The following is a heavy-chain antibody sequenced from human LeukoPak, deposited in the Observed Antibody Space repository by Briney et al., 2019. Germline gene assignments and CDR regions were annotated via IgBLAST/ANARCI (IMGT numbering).Heavy chain of an antibody. Sequence: PSETLSLTCTVSGGSISSSSYYWGWIRQPPGKGLEWIGSIYYSGSTYYNPSLKSRVTISVDTSKNQFSLKLSSVTAADTAVYYCASSLAAAGPDYWGQGTLVTVSS. V-gene: IGHV4-39*01. D-gene: IGHD6-13*01. CDR3: ASSLAAAGPDY. CDR1: GGSISSSSYY. J-gene: IGHJ4*02. CDR2: IYYSGST.